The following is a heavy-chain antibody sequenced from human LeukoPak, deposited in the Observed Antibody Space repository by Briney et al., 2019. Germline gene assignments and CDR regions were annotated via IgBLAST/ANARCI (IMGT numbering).Heavy chain of an antibody. V-gene: IGHV3-53*01. CDR2: IYSGGST. CDR1: GFTVSSNY. J-gene: IGHJ4*02. D-gene: IGHD1-1*01. CDR3: ARDPTGGYYLDY. Sequence: GGSLRLSCAASGFTVSSNYMSWVRQAPGKGLEWVSVIYSGGSTYYADSVKGRFTISRDNSKNTLHLQMNSLRAEDTAVYYCARDPTGGYYLDYWGQGTLVTVSS.